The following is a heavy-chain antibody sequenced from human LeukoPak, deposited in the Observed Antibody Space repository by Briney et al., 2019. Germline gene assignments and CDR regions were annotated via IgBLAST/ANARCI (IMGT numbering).Heavy chain of an antibody. J-gene: IGHJ4*02. CDR3: ARGALIAAAQFDY. V-gene: IGHV4-59*01. CDR1: GGSISSYY. D-gene: IGHD6-13*01. CDR2: IHYTGST. Sequence: SETLSLTCTVSGGSISSYYWSWIRQPPGKGLDWIGYIHYTGSTIYNPSLKSRVTISVDTSKNQFSLKLSSVTAADTAVYYCARGALIAAAQFDYWGQGTLVTVSS.